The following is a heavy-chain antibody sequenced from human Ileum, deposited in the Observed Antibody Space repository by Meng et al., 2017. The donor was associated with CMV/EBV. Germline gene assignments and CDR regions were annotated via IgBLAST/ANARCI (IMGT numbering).Heavy chain of an antibody. D-gene: IGHD3-9*01. CDR2: ISSTSSIT. CDR1: GFTFSDWG. V-gene: IGHV3-48*04. J-gene: IGHJ4*02. CDR3: ARDKGDILTTF. Sequence: GGSLRLSCRASGFTFSDWGMHWVRQAPDKGLEWVAYISSTSSITYYADSVKGRFTVSRDNAKNSLYLQMSSLRAEDTAVYYCARDKGDILTTFWGQGTLVTVSS.